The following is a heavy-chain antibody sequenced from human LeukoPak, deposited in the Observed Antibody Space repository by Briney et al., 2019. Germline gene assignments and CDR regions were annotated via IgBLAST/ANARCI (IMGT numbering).Heavy chain of an antibody. Sequence: GASVKVSCKASGYTFTGYYMHWVRQAPGQGLEWMGWINPNSGGTNYAQKFQGRVTMTRDTSISTAYMELSRLRSDDTAVYYCARDEYCSNTSCYYLDYWGQGTLVTVSS. V-gene: IGHV1-2*02. D-gene: IGHD2-2*01. CDR2: INPNSGGT. J-gene: IGHJ4*02. CDR3: ARDEYCSNTSCYYLDY. CDR1: GYTFTGYY.